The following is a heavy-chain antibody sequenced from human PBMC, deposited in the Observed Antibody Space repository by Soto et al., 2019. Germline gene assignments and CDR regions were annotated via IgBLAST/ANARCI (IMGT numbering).Heavy chain of an antibody. CDR2: IYHGGTT. D-gene: IGHD6-19*01. Sequence: SETLSLTCTVSVYSSSSGSYWACIRQPPGKAPEWIASIYHGGTTFYNPSLKSRITLSVDTSNNQFSLKLTSVTAADTAVYYCARVHVMVVAGSTFDYWGHGTLVTVSS. J-gene: IGHJ4*01. CDR1: VYSSSSGSY. V-gene: IGHV4-38-2*02. CDR3: ARVHVMVVAGSTFDY.